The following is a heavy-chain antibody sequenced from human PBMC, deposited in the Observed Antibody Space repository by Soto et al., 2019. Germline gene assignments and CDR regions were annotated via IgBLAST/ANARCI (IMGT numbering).Heavy chain of an antibody. J-gene: IGHJ5*02. D-gene: IGHD3-3*01. CDR3: ARVTPDYDFWSGYSNWFDP. Sequence: EVQLVESGGGLVKPGGSLRLSCAASGFTFSSYSMNWVRQAPGKGLEWVSSISSSSSYIYYADSVKGRFTISRDNAKNSLYRQMNRLRAEDTAVNYCARVTPDYDFWSGYSNWFDPWGQGTLVTVSS. CDR1: GFTFSSYS. CDR2: ISSSSSYI. V-gene: IGHV3-21*01.